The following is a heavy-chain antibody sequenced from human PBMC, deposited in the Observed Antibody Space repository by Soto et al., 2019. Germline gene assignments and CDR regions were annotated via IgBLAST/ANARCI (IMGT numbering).Heavy chain of an antibody. J-gene: IGHJ4*02. CDR2: IKEDGSEK. Sequence: EVQLVESGGGLVQPGGSLRLSCAASGFTFNSYWMSWVRQTPGKRLEWVASIKEDGSEKTYVDSVKGRFTNSRDNAKNSLYLQLNSLRAEDTAVYYCTRGDTFFDVLTGFFDYWGQGTVVTVSS. D-gene: IGHD3-9*01. CDR1: GFTFNSYW. CDR3: TRGDTFFDVLTGFFDY. V-gene: IGHV3-7*05.